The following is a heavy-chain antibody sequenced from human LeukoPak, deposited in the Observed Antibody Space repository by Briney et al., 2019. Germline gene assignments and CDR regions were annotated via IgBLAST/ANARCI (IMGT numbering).Heavy chain of an antibody. D-gene: IGHD4-11*01. Sequence: GSGVKVACKSSGYTLTIYSMHWVRQSAGPGLEWMGIINPIDGSPTYAQKFQGRVTITRDTSTSTLHMELSSLRSEHTAVFFCARAFTVRSRIDYWGQGTLVTVSS. J-gene: IGHJ4*02. CDR3: ARAFTVRSRIDY. CDR2: INPIDGSP. CDR1: GYTLTIYS. V-gene: IGHV1-46*01.